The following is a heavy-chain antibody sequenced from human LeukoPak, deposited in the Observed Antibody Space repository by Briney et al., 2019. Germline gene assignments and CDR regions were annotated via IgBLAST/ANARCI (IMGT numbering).Heavy chain of an antibody. J-gene: IGHJ4*02. V-gene: IGHV4-34*01. D-gene: IGHD6-19*01. CDR1: GGSFSGYY. CDR2: INHSGST. Sequence: SETLSLTCAVYGGSFSGYYWSWIRQPPGKGLEWIGEINHSGSTNYNPSLKSRVTISVDTSKNQVSLKLSSVTAADTAVYYCAKEDGEEYSSGWYKRNYFDNWGQGTRVTVSS. CDR3: AKEDGEEYSSGWYKRNYFDN.